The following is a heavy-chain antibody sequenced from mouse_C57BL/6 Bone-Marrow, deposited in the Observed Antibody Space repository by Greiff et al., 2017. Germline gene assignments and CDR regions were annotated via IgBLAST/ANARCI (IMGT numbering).Heavy chain of an antibody. V-gene: IGHV1-53*01. CDR1: GYTFTSYW. Sequence: QVQLQQPGTELVKPGASVKLSCKASGYTFTSYWMHWVKQRPGQGLEWIGNINPSNGGTNYNEKFKSKATRTVDKSSSTAYMQLSSLTSEDSAVYYCARRGAYYSNYGYAMDYWGQGTSVTGSS. CDR3: ARRGAYYSNYGYAMDY. D-gene: IGHD2-5*01. J-gene: IGHJ4*01. CDR2: INPSNGGT.